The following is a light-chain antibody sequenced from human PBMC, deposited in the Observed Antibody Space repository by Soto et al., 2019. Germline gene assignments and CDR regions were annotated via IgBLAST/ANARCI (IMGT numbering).Light chain of an antibody. Sequence: QSVLTQPPSASGTPGQRVTISCSGSSSNIGINTVNWYQQLPGPAPKLLIYGNNQRPSGVPDRFSGSKSGTSASLAISGLQSEDEADYYCAAWDDSLNGVVFGGGTKLTVL. CDR3: AAWDDSLNGVV. J-gene: IGLJ2*01. CDR2: GNN. CDR1: SSNIGINT. V-gene: IGLV1-44*01.